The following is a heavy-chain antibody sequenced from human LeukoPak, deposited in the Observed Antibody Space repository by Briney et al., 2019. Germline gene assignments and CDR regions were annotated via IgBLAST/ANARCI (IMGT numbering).Heavy chain of an antibody. CDR3: ARGGGYCGGDCYGIDY. D-gene: IGHD2-21*01. CDR1: RFTFSSYT. CDR2: ISSSSSYI. J-gene: IGHJ4*02. V-gene: IGHV3-21*01. Sequence: GGSLRLSCAASRFTFSSYTMIWVRQAPGKGLEWVSSISSSSSYIYYADSVKGRFTISRDDAKNSLYLQMNSLRAEDTAVYYCARGGGYCGGDCYGIDYWSQGTLVTVSS.